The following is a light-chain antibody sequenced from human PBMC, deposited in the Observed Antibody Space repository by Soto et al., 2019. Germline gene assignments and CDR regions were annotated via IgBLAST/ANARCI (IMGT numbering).Light chain of an antibody. J-gene: IGKJ1*01. V-gene: IGKV1-5*01. CDR3: QQYNSYSWT. Sequence: DIQMTQSPCSVSASVGDRVTITCRASQGISSWLAWYQQKPGKAPKLLIYDASSLESGVPSRFSGSESGTEFTLTISSLQPDDFATYYCQQYNSYSWTFGQGTKVDI. CDR2: DAS. CDR1: QGISSW.